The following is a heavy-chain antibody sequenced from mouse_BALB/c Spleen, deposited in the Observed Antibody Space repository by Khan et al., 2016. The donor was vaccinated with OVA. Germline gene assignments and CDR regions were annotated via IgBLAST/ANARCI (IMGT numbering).Heavy chain of an antibody. CDR1: GFTFSSYA. Sequence: EVELVESGGGLVKPGGSLQLSCAASGFTFSSYAMSWVRQTPEKRLEWVATISSGGTYTYHPDSVNGRFTISRDNAKKTLYLQMSSLRSEATSMYYYARTPGYYGSNYFDYWGQVTTLTASS. J-gene: IGHJ2*01. D-gene: IGHD1-1*01. CDR2: ISSGGTYT. V-gene: IGHV5-9-3*01. CDR3: ARTPGYYGSNYFDY.